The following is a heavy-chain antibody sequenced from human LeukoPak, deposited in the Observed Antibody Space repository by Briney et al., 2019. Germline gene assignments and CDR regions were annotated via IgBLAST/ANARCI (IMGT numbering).Heavy chain of an antibody. CDR3: ARDYLDSSGSYAFDI. J-gene: IGHJ3*02. Sequence: GSSVKVSCKASGGTFSSYAISWVRQAPGQGLEWMGWINTNTGNPTYAQGFTGRFVFSLDTSVSTAYLQISSLKAEDTAVYYCARDYLDSSGSYAFDIWGQGTMVTVSS. CDR2: INTNTGNP. D-gene: IGHD3-22*01. CDR1: GGTFSSYA. V-gene: IGHV7-4-1*02.